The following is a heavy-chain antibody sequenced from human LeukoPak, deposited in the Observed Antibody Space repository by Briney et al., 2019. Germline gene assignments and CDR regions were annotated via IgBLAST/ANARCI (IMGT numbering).Heavy chain of an antibody. CDR1: GGSISSYY. CDR2: IYYSGST. D-gene: IGHD3-16*01. Sequence: SETLSLTCTVSGGSISSYYWSWIRQPPGKGLEWIGYIYYSGSTNYRPSLKSRVTISVDTSKNQFSLKLSSVTAADTAVYYCARETSQKGAHYMDVWGKGTTVTISS. J-gene: IGHJ6*03. CDR3: ARETSQKGAHYMDV. V-gene: IGHV4-59*01.